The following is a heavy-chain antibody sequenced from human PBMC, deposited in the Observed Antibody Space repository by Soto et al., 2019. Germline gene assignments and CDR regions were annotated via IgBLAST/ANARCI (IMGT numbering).Heavy chain of an antibody. Sequence: DVQLKESGGGLVQPGQSLRLSCEVSGFTLSMYSMTWVRQAPGKGLEWVAKIPQDGSDGHYLDSVKGRFTISRDNAKNSVYLQMNSLRADDTAVYYCARDHLILPAHDFFYGSDVWGQGAKVPVSS. D-gene: IGHD2-21*02. V-gene: IGHV3-7*03. CDR1: GFTLSMYS. CDR2: IPQDGSDG. J-gene: IGHJ6*02. CDR3: ARDHLILPAHDFFYGSDV.